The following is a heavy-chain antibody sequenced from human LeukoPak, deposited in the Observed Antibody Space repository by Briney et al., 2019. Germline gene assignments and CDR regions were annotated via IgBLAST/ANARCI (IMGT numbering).Heavy chain of an antibody. CDR1: GFSFSTFA. CDR2: ISSDGSKE. D-gene: IGHD2-15*01. J-gene: IGHJ5*02. Sequence: PGGSLRLSCGASGFSFSTFAMHWVRQTPDKGLEWVAVISSDGSKEIYADSVKGRFTISRDNPKNTLYLRMNNLTPEDTAVYYCAKGLHTSSWYGNWFDPWGQGTLVTVSS. CDR3: AKGLHTSSWYGNWFDP. V-gene: IGHV3-30*18.